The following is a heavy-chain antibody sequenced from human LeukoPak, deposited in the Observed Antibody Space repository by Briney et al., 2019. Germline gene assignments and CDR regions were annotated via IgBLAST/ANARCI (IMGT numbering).Heavy chain of an antibody. CDR2: IYYSGST. J-gene: IGHJ4*02. CDR3: ARDATTAMVSYFDY. V-gene: IGHV4-31*03. CDR1: GGSISSGSYY. D-gene: IGHD5-18*01. Sequence: SETLSLTCTVSGGSISSGSYYWSWIRQHPGKGLEWIGYIYYSGSTYYNPSLKSRVTISVDTSKNQFSLKLSSVTAADTAVYYCARDATTAMVSYFDYWGQGTLVTVSS.